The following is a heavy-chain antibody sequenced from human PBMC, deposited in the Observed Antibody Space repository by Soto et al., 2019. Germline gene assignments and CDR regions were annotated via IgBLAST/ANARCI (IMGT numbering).Heavy chain of an antibody. J-gene: IGHJ3*02. D-gene: IGHD3-3*01. V-gene: IGHV3-30*03. CDR1: GFTFSSYG. Sequence: QVQLVESGGGVVQPGRSLRLSCAASGFTFSSYGMHWVRQAPGKGLEWVAVISYDGSNKYYADSVKGRFTISRDNSKNTLYLQMNSLRAEDTAVYYCAGSGYPLGYDAFDIWGQGTMVTVSS. CDR3: AGSGYPLGYDAFDI. CDR2: ISYDGSNK.